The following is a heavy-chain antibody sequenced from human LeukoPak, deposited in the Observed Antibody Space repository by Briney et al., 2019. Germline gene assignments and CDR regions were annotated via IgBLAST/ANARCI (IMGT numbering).Heavy chain of an antibody. CDR1: GYTFTNYG. J-gene: IGHJ4*02. Sequence: GASVKVPCKASGYTFTNYGISWGRQAPGQGLEWMGWISAYNGNTKHAQKLQGRVTMTTDTSTRTAYMDMRSLRSAEQDVYYCASIRRYGGIDYWGQGTLVTVSS. V-gene: IGHV1-18*01. CDR3: ASIRRYGGIDY. D-gene: IGHD5-12*01. CDR2: ISAYNGNT.